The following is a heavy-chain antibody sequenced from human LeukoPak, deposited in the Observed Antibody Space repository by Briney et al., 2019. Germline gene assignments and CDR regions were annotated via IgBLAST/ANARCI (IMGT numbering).Heavy chain of an antibody. Sequence: ASVKVSCKASGGTFSSYAISWVRQAPGQGLEWMGGIIPIFGTAKYAQKFQGRVTITADESTSTAYMELSSLRSEETAVYYCARVVYGSGSYSWFDPWGQGTLVTVSS. CDR1: GGTFSSYA. CDR3: ARVVYGSGSYSWFDP. V-gene: IGHV1-69*01. CDR2: IIPIFGTA. J-gene: IGHJ5*02. D-gene: IGHD3-10*01.